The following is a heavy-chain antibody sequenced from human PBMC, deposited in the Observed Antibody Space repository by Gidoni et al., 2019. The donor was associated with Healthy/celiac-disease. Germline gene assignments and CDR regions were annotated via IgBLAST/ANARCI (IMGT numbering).Heavy chain of an antibody. CDR3: ARGCVGAINYFDY. V-gene: IGHV1-69*01. Sequence: VQLVQSGAEVKKPGSSVKVSCKAYGGTFSSYAISWVRQAPGQGLEWMGGIIPIFVTAHYAQKFQGRVTITAAESTSTAYMELSSLRSEDTAVYYCARGCVGAINYFDYCGQGTLVTVSS. CDR2: IIPIFVTA. D-gene: IGHD1-26*01. J-gene: IGHJ4*02. CDR1: GGTFSSYA.